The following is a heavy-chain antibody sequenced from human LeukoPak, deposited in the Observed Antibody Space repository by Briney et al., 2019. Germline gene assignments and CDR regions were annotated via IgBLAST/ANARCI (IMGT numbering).Heavy chain of an antibody. Sequence: ASVKVSCKASGYTFTSYHINWVRQATGQGLEWVGWMNPNNSDIGYAQKFQGRVTMTRNTSIGTAYMELSSLRSEDTAIYYCVRVPPGTTIYAYWGQGTLVTVSS. CDR1: GYTFTSYH. V-gene: IGHV1-8*01. D-gene: IGHD1-14*01. CDR2: MNPNNSDI. J-gene: IGHJ4*02. CDR3: VRVPPGTTIYAY.